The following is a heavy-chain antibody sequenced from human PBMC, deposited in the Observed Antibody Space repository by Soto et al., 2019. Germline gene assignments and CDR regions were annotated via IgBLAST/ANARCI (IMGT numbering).Heavy chain of an antibody. CDR2: IYWNDDK. V-gene: IGHV2-5*01. CDR1: GFSLSTSGVG. D-gene: IGHD1-26*01. Sequence: QITLKESGPTLVKPTQTLTLTCTFSGFSLSTSGVGVGWIRQPPGKALEWLALIYWNDDKRYSPSLKSRLTITKDTSKNQVVLTMTNMDPVDTATYYCAHLRWELLFRWFDPWGQGTLVTVSS. J-gene: IGHJ5*02. CDR3: AHLRWELLFRWFDP.